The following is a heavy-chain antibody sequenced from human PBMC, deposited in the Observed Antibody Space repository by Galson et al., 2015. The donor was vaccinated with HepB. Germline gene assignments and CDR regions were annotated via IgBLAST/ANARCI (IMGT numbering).Heavy chain of an antibody. Sequence: QSGAEVKKPGGSLRISCKASGNTFTNWDINWWRQAAGQGLEWMEWMNPKSGNTGSAQKFQGRVTMTRDTSISTAYMELSNLRFEDTAVYYCARVYGDADYWGQGTLVTVSS. J-gene: IGHJ4*02. CDR3: ARVYGDADY. D-gene: IGHD4-17*01. CDR2: MNPKSGNT. V-gene: IGHV1-8*01. CDR1: GNTFTNWD.